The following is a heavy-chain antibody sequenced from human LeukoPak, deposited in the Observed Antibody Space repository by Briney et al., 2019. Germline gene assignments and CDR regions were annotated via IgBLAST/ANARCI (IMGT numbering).Heavy chain of an antibody. D-gene: IGHD5-18*01. CDR3: ARDQGEIQLWPGQLSDY. V-gene: IGHV4-39*07. CDR2: IYYSGST. CDR1: GGSISSSSYY. Sequence: KSSETLSLTCTVSGGSISSSSYYWGWIRQPPGKGLEWIGSIYYSGSTYYNPSLKSRVTISVDTSKNQFSLKLSSVTAADTAVYYCARDQGEIQLWPGQLSDYWGQGTLVTVSS. J-gene: IGHJ4*02.